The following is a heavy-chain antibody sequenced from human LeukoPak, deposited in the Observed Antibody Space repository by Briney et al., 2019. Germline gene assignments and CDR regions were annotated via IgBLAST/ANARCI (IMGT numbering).Heavy chain of an antibody. V-gene: IGHV1-46*02. CDR3: VRGYSFGPYGTAV. Sequence: GASVKVSFKASGYSFNSYYMHWVRQAPGQGLEWLGIVNPSGGTTAYAQDFEGRITVTWDASTKTVYMELSSLRSQDTAVYFCVRGYSFGPYGTAVWRQGTTVTVSS. J-gene: IGHJ6*02. CDR1: GYSFNSYY. D-gene: IGHD2-15*01. CDR2: VNPSGGTT.